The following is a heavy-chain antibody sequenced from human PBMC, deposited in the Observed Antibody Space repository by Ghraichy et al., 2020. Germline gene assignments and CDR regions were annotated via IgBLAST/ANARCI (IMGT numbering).Heavy chain of an antibody. CDR1: GFTFSSYA. V-gene: IGHV3-23*01. J-gene: IGHJ4*02. D-gene: IGHD1-1*01. CDR2: ISGSGGST. Sequence: GALRLSCAASGFTFSSYAMSWIRQAPGKGLEWVSAISGSGGSTYYADSVKGRFTISRDNSKNTLYLQMNSLRAEDTAVYYCAKATELIIFDYWGQGTLVTVSS. CDR3: AKATELIIFDY.